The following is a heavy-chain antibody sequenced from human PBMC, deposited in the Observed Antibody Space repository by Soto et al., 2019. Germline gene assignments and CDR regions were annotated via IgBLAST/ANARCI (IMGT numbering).Heavy chain of an antibody. CDR3: ARRGITMIVVVINQGAFDI. J-gene: IGHJ3*02. Sequence: PSETLSLTCTVSGGSISSSSYYWGWIRQPPGKGLEWIGSIYYSGSTYYNPSLKSRVTISVDTSKNQFSLKLSSVNAADTAVYYCARRGITMIVVVINQGAFDIWGQGTMVTVSS. V-gene: IGHV4-39*01. D-gene: IGHD3-22*01. CDR1: GGSISSSSYY. CDR2: IYYSGST.